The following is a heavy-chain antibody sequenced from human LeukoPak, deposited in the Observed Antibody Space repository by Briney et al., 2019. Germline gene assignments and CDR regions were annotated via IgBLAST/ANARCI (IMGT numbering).Heavy chain of an antibody. CDR1: GFTFSSYD. CDR3: AKDTPRVVISWFDP. V-gene: IGHV3-30*02. D-gene: IGHD3-3*01. CDR2: IRYDGSNK. Sequence: AGGSLRLSCAASGFTFSSYDMHWVRQAPGKGLEWVAFIRYDGSNKYYADSVKGRFTISRDNSKNTLYLQVNSLRAEDTAVYYCAKDTPRVVISWFDPWGQGTLVTVSS. J-gene: IGHJ5*02.